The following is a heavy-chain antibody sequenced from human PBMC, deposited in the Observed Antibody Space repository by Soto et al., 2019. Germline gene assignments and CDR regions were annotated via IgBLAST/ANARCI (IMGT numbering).Heavy chain of an antibody. CDR1: GGSISSYY. Sequence: SETLSLTCTVSGGSISSYYWSWIRQPPGKGLEWIWYIYYSGSTNYNPSLKIRVTISVDTSKNQFSLKLSSVTAADTAVYYCARLGRTYYDILTGYQNAYYFDYWGQGTLVTVSS. D-gene: IGHD3-9*01. V-gene: IGHV4-59*01. J-gene: IGHJ4*02. CDR3: ARLGRTYYDILTGYQNAYYFDY. CDR2: IYYSGST.